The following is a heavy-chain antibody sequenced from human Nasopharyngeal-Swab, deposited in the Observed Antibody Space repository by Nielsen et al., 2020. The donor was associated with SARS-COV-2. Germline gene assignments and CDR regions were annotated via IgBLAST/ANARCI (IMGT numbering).Heavy chain of an antibody. CDR2: IYYSGSP. Sequence: RQAPGKGLEWVGSIYYSGSPYYNPSLKSRVTISVDTSKNQFSLKLSSVTAADTAVYYCARPRGSGWYREAFDIWGQGTMVTVSS. J-gene: IGHJ3*02. V-gene: IGHV4-39*01. CDR3: ARPRGSGWYREAFDI. D-gene: IGHD6-19*01.